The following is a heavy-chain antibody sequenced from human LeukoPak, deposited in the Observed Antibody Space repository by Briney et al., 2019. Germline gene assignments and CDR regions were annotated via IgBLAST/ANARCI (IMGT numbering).Heavy chain of an antibody. V-gene: IGHV4-39*07. CDR1: GDSITNSHYN. Sequence: SSETPSLTCIVSGDSITNSHYNWGWIRQSPGRGLQWVGSLYYTGRTYYNPSLKTRVTMSVDSSNTPISLRLTSVTAADTAVYFCAGGPAVTSVGLGDAFAIWGQGTMVTVSS. CDR2: LYYTGRT. D-gene: IGHD4-17*01. CDR3: AGGPAVTSVGLGDAFAI. J-gene: IGHJ3*02.